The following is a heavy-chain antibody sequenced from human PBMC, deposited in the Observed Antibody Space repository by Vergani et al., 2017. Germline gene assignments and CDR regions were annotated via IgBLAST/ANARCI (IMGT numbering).Heavy chain of an antibody. Sequence: EVQLVQSGAEVKKPGESLKISCKGSGYSFTSYWIGWVRQMPGKGLEWMGIIYPGDSDTRYSPSFQGQVTISAYKSISTAYLQWSSLKASDTAMYYCARWVVVAAVNYGMDVWGQGTTVTVSS. V-gene: IGHV5-51*01. CDR3: ARWVVVAAVNYGMDV. D-gene: IGHD2-15*01. CDR1: GYSFTSYW. J-gene: IGHJ6*02. CDR2: IYPGDSDT.